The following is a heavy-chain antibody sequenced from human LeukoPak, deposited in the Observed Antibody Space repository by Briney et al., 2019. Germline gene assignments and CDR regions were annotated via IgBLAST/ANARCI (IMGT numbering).Heavy chain of an antibody. J-gene: IGHJ4*02. D-gene: IGHD6-25*01. CDR1: GFTFDDFG. CDR2: INWNGGST. V-gene: IGHV3-20*04. Sequence: RPGGSMRLSCAASGFTFDDFGMSWVRPAPGKWMEWVSGINWNGGSTGYADPMKGRLTISRDNAKNSLYLQMNSLRAEDTALYYCSRVVDSSGPFDYWGQGTLVTVSS. CDR3: SRVVDSSGPFDY.